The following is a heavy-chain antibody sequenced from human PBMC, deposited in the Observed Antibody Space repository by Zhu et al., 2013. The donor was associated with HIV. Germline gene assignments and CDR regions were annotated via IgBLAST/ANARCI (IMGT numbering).Heavy chain of an antibody. D-gene: IGHD5-18*01. CDR2: MNPTTGNT. J-gene: IGHJ4*02. CDR3: ARGFSTEYSYGLFPSIY. CDR1: GYTFSNSD. V-gene: IGHV1-8*01. Sequence: QVQLVQSGAEVKKPGASVKVSCKASGYTFSNSDINWVRQATGQGPEWMGWMNPTTGNTAYAQKFQGRVTMTRGTSRGTAYMELTSLRSEDTAVYYCARGFSTEYSYGLFPSIYWGQGTPVTVSS.